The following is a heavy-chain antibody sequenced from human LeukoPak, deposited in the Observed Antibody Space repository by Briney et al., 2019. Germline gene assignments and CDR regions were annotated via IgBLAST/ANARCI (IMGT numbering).Heavy chain of an antibody. Sequence: PSETLSLTCTVSGGSISSSSYYWAWIRQPPGKGLEWIGNIYFSGSAYYSPFLKSRVTMSVDTSKNQYSLKLSSVTAADTAVYYCARHGGYFGYSYGQGNYYDSSGPPDYWGQGTLVTVSS. V-gene: IGHV4-39*01. CDR2: IYFSGSA. CDR1: GGSISSSSYY. CDR3: ARHGGYFGYSYGQGNYYDSSGPPDY. D-gene: IGHD3-22*01. J-gene: IGHJ4*02.